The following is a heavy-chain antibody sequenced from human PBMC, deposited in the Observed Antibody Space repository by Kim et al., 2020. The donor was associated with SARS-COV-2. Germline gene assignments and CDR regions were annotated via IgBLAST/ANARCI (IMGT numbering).Heavy chain of an antibody. J-gene: IGHJ4*02. CDR3: ARMLFPDCSGGSCYSGDY. Sequence: SVKVSCKASGGTFSSYAISWVRQAPGQGLEWMGRIIPILGIANYAQKFQGRVTITADKSTSTAYMELSSLRSEDTAVYYCARMLFPDCSGGSCYSGDYWGQGTLVTVSS. V-gene: IGHV1-69*04. CDR2: IIPILGIA. CDR1: GGTFSSYA. D-gene: IGHD2-15*01.